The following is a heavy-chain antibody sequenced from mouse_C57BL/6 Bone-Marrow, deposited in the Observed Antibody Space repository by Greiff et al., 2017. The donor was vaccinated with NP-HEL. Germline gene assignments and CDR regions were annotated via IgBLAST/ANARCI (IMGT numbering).Heavy chain of an antibody. CDR3: TRGRWYFDV. CDR1: GFTFSSYA. Sequence: DVKLQESGEGLVKPGGSLKLSCAASGFTFSSYAMSWVRQTPEKRLEWVAYISSGGDYIYYADTVKGRFTISSDNARNTLYLQMSSLKSEDTAMYYCTRGRWYFDVWGTGTTVTVSS. V-gene: IGHV5-9-1*02. CDR2: ISSGGDYI. J-gene: IGHJ1*03.